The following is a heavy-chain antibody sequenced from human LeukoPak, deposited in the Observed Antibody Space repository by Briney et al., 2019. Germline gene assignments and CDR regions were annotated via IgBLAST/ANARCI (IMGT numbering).Heavy chain of an antibody. CDR1: GGSFSGYY. D-gene: IGHD6-19*01. CDR2: INHSGST. Sequence: SETLSLTCAVYGGSFSGYYWSWIRQPPGKGLEWIGEINHSGSTNYNPSLKSRVTISVDTSKNQFSLKLSSVTAADTAVYYCARGRGSGWLNWFDPWGQGTLVTVSS. V-gene: IGHV4-34*01. CDR3: ARGRGSGWLNWFDP. J-gene: IGHJ5*02.